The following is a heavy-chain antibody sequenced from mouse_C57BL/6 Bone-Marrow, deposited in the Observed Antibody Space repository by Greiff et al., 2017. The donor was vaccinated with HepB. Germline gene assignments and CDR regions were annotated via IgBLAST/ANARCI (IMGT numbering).Heavy chain of an antibody. CDR3: ARPGWDYDVGYYAMDY. D-gene: IGHD2-4*01. CDR2: IYPRDGST. Sequence: QVQLQQSDAELVKPGASVKISCKVSGYTFTDHTIHWMKQRPEQGLEWIGYIYPRDGSTKYNEKFTGKATLTADKSSSTAYMQLNSLTSEDSAVYFCARPGWDYDVGYYAMDYWGQGTSVTVSS. J-gene: IGHJ4*01. V-gene: IGHV1-78*01. CDR1: GYTFTDHT.